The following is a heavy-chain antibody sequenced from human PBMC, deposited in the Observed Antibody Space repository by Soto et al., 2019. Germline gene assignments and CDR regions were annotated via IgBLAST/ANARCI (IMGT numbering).Heavy chain of an antibody. V-gene: IGHV4-31*03. CDR2: IYYSGST. D-gene: IGHD6-13*01. CDR3: ARVGYSSSWYYYYYDMDV. CDR1: GGSISSGGYY. Sequence: SETLSLTCTVSGGSISSGGYYWSWIRQHPGKGLEWIGYIYYSGSTYYNPSLKSRVTISVDTSKNQFSLKLSSVTAADTAVYYCARVGYSSSWYYYYYDMDVWGQGTTVTVSS. J-gene: IGHJ6*02.